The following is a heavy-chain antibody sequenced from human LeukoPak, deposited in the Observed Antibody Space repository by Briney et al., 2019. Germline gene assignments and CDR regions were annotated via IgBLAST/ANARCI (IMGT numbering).Heavy chain of an antibody. D-gene: IGHD2-2*01. CDR3: ARESRAYCSSTSCQTINYSYYYMDV. J-gene: IGHJ6*03. V-gene: IGHV4-39*07. Sequence: SETLSLTCTVSGGSISSRTYYWGWIRQPPGKGLDWIGTIYYSGTTYYNPSLKSRVTIALDTSKNQFSLKLSSVTAADTAVYYCARESRAYCSSTSCQTINYSYYYMDVWGKGTTVTISS. CDR2: IYYSGTT. CDR1: GGSISSRTYY.